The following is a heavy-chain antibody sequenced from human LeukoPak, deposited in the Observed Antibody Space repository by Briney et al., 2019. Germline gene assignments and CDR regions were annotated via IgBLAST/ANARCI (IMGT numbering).Heavy chain of an antibody. CDR2: ISSSSSYI. V-gene: IGHV3-21*01. CDR1: GFTFSSYA. J-gene: IGHJ4*02. CDR3: ARAVAGNFDY. Sequence: GGSLRLSYAASGFTFSSYAMSWVRQAPGKGLEWVSSISSSSSYIYYADSVKGRFTISRDNAKNSLYLQMNGLRAEDTAVYYCARAVAGNFDYWGQGTLVTVSS. D-gene: IGHD6-19*01.